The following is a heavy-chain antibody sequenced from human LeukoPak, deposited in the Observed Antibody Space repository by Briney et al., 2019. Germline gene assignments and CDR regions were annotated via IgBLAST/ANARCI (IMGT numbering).Heavy chain of an antibody. CDR1: GYTFTSYD. Sequence: ASVKLSCKSSGYTFTSYDINWVRQATGQGLEWMGWMNPNSGNTGYAQKFQGRVTMTRNTYISTAYMELSSLRSEDTAVYYCARRLSGSGSPITYWGQGTLVTVSS. D-gene: IGHD3-10*01. J-gene: IGHJ4*02. V-gene: IGHV1-8*01. CDR2: MNPNSGNT. CDR3: ARRLSGSGSPITY.